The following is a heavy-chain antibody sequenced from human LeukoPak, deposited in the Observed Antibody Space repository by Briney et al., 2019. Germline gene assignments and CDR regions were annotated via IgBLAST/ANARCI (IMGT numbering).Heavy chain of an antibody. Sequence: GGSLRLSCAASGFTFSSYSMNWVRQAPGKGLEWVSYISSNSSYKYYADSVKGRFTISRDNSKNTLYLQMNSLRAEDTAVYYCSKWKAIVLVPEARSPIDYWGEGTLVTVSS. D-gene: IGHD2-2*01. CDR3: SKWKAIVLVPEARSPIDY. CDR2: ISSNSSYK. CDR1: GFTFSSYS. J-gene: IGHJ4*02. V-gene: IGHV3-21*04.